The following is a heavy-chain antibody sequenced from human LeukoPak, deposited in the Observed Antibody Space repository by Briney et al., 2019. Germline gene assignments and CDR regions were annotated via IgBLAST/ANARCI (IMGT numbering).Heavy chain of an antibody. Sequence: ASVKVSCKASGYXLTGYYMDWVRQAPGQGLEWMGWINSDSGGTNYAQKFQCRVTMTRDTSTSTVYMELSSLRSDDTAFYYCARDTITVTSPYFDYWGQGTLVTAPS. CDR1: GYXLTGYY. V-gene: IGHV1-2*02. D-gene: IGHD4-17*01. CDR2: INSDSGGT. J-gene: IGHJ4*02. CDR3: ARDTITVTSPYFDY.